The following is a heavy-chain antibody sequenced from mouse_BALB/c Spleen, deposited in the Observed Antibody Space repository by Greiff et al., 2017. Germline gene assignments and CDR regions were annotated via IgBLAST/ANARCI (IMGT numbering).Heavy chain of an antibody. J-gene: IGHJ4*01. CDR1: GYTFTDYN. V-gene: IGHV1S29*02. CDR3: ARRANYYAMDY. Sequence: VQLQQSGPELVKPGASVKISCKASGYTFTDYNMHWVKQSHGKSLEWIGYIYPYNGGTGYNQKFKSKATLTVDNSSSTAYMELRSLTSEDSAVYYCARRANYYAMDYWGQGTSVTVSS. D-gene: IGHD3-3*01. CDR2: IYPYNGGT.